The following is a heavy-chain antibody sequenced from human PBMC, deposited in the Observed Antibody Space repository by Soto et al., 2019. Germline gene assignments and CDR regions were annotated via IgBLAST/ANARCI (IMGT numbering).Heavy chain of an antibody. J-gene: IGHJ3*02. V-gene: IGHV4-34*01. CDR2: INHSGST. CDR1: GGSFSGYY. D-gene: IGHD2-15*01. Sequence: SETLSLTCAVYGGSFSGYYWSWIRQPPGKGLEWIGEINHSGSTNYNPSLKSRVTISVDTSKNQFSLKLSSVTAADTAVYYCSRGEDIVVVVAATREWAFDIWGQGTMVTVSS. CDR3: SRGEDIVVVVAATREWAFDI.